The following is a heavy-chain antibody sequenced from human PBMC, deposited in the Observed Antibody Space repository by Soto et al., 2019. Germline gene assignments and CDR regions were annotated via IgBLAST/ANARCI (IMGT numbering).Heavy chain of an antibody. V-gene: IGHV1-3*01. CDR2: INAGNGNT. CDR3: ARLGYCSSTSCYYYYGMDV. CDR1: GYTFTSYA. J-gene: IGHJ6*02. D-gene: IGHD2-2*01. Sequence: ASVKVSCKASGYTFTSYAMHWVRQAPGQRLEWMGWINAGNGNTKYSQKFQGRVTITRDTSASTAYMELSSVRSEDTAVYYCARLGYCSSTSCYYYYGMDVWGQGTTVTVSS.